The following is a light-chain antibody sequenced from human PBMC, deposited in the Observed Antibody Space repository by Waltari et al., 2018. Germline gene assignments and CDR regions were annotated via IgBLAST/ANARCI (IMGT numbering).Light chain of an antibody. CDR1: QSFLYSANNKNY. CDR3: QQYYSSPYS. V-gene: IGKV4-1*01. CDR2: WAS. Sequence: DIVMTQSPDSLAVSLGERATINCKSSQSFLYSANNKNYLAWYQQKPGQPPRLLIYWASNRKSGVPDRFSGSGSGTDFTLTISSLQAEDVAVYYCQQYYSSPYSFGQGTKLGIK. J-gene: IGKJ2*03.